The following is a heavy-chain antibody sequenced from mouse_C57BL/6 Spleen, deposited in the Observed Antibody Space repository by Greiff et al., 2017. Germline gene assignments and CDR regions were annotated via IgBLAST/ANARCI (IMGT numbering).Heavy chain of an antibody. CDR2: ISSGGSYT. CDR1: GFTFSSYG. Sequence: EVQLVESGGDLVKPGGSLKLSCAASGFTFSSYGMSWVRQTPDKRLEWVATISSGGSYTYYPDSLKGRFTISRDNAKNTLYLQMSSLKSEDTAMYYCARGGEGYDYFDYWGQGTTLTVSS. V-gene: IGHV5-6*01. D-gene: IGHD2-3*01. J-gene: IGHJ2*01. CDR3: ARGGEGYDYFDY.